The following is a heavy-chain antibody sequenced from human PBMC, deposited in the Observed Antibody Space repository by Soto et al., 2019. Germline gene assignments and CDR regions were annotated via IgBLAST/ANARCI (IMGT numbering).Heavy chain of an antibody. CDR3: ARGSGVGAPTHYYYYMDV. D-gene: IGHD1-26*01. CDR1: GGSFSGYY. CDR2: MNHSGST. V-gene: IGHV4-34*01. J-gene: IGHJ6*03. Sequence: QVQLQQWGAGLLKPSETLSLTCAVYGGSFSGYYWSWIRQPPGKGLEWIGEMNHSGSTNYNPSLKSRVTISVDTSKNQFSLKLSSVTAADTAVYYCARGSGVGAPTHYYYYMDVWGKGTTVTVSS.